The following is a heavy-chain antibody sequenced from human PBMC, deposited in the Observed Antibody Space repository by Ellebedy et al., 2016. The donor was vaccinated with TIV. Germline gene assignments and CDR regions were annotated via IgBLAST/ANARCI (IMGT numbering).Heavy chain of an antibody. D-gene: IGHD3-22*01. CDR3: ARAGPLTMIGYYHGMDV. J-gene: IGHJ6*02. CDR2: TYYRSNRSRWFN. CDR1: GDSVSNNIAT. V-gene: IGHV6-1*01. Sequence: SQTLSLTCAISGDSVSNNIATWNWIRQSPSRGLEWLGRTYYRSNRSRWFNDYAVSVKSRVNINPDTSKNQFSLQLNSVTPEDTAVYYCARAGPLTMIGYYHGMDVWGRGTTVTVSS.